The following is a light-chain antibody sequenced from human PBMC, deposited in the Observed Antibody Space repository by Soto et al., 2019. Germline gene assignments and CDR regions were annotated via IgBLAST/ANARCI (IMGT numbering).Light chain of an antibody. CDR3: QSYDSSLTAYV. Sequence: HSVLTQPPSVSGAPGQRVSISCTGSSSNFGAGYDVHWYQQLPGTAPKLLIYDNNNRPSGVPDRFSGSKSGTSASLAITGLQAEDEADYYCQSYDSSLTAYVFGTGTKLTVL. CDR1: SSNFGAGYD. CDR2: DNN. J-gene: IGLJ1*01. V-gene: IGLV1-40*01.